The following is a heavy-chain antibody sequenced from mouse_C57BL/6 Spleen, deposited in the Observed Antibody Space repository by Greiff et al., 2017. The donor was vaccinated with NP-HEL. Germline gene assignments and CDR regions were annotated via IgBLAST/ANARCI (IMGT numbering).Heavy chain of an antibody. D-gene: IGHD1-1*01. CDR3: ARAYYYGSSSWFAY. Sequence: VQLKESGPELVKPGASVKISCKASGYAFSSSWMNWVKQRPGKGLEWIGRIYPGDGDTNYNGKFKGKATLTADKSSSTAYMQLSSLTSEDSAVYFCARAYYYGSSSWFAYWGQGTLVTVSA. V-gene: IGHV1-82*01. CDR2: IYPGDGDT. CDR1: GYAFSSSW. J-gene: IGHJ3*01.